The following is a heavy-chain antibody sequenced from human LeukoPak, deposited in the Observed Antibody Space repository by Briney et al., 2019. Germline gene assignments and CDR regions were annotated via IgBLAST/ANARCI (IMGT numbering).Heavy chain of an antibody. CDR1: GFTFSTYW. V-gene: IGHV3-74*01. CDR3: AKERKGWFHYYYGMDV. J-gene: IGHJ6*01. D-gene: IGHD3-10*01. Sequence: GGSLRLSCAASGFTFSTYWMHWVRQAPGKGLVWVSRISSDGSITGYADSVKGRFTISRDNAKNTLYLQMNSLRAEDTAVYYCAKERKGWFHYYYGMDVWGQGTTVTVSS. CDR2: ISSDGSIT.